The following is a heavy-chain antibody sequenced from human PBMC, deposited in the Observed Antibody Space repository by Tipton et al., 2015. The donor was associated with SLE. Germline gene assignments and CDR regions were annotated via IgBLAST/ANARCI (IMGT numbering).Heavy chain of an antibody. CDR2: ISYDGSNK. CDR1: GFTFSSYA. CDR3: ARDLYDFWSGIGVY. Sequence: SLRLSCAASGFTFSSYAMHWVRQAPGKGLEWVAVISYDGSNKYYADSVKGRFTISRDNSKNTLYLQMNSLRAEDTALYYCARDLYDFWSGIGVYWGQGTLVTVSS. J-gene: IGHJ4*02. V-gene: IGHV3-30*04. D-gene: IGHD3-3*01.